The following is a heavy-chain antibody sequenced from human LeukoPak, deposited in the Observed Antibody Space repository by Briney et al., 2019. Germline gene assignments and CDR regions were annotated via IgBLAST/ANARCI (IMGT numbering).Heavy chain of an antibody. CDR2: ISGSAGST. J-gene: IGHJ4*02. Sequence: GSLRLSCAASGFTFSSYAMNWVRQAPGKGLEWVSSISGSAGSTYYADSVKGRFTISRDNSKNTLYLQMNSLRAEDTAVYYCAKDRGVYGDYGYYFDYWGQGTLVTVSS. V-gene: IGHV3-23*01. CDR1: GFTFSSYA. D-gene: IGHD4-17*01. CDR3: AKDRGVYGDYGYYFDY.